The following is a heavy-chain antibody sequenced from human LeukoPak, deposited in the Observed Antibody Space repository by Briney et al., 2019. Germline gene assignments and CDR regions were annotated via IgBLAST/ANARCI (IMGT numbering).Heavy chain of an antibody. J-gene: IGHJ3*02. CDR1: GFTFSSYE. Sequence: GGSLRLSCAASGFTFSSYEMNWVRQAPGKGLEWVSYISSSGSTIYYADSVKGRFTISRDNAKNSLYLQMNSLRAEDTAVYYCTRVRAAAGDAFDIWGQGTMVTVSS. V-gene: IGHV3-48*03. D-gene: IGHD6-13*01. CDR2: ISSSGSTI. CDR3: TRVRAAAGDAFDI.